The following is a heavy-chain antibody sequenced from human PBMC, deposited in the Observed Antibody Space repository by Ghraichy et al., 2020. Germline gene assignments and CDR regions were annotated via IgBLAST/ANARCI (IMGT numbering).Heavy chain of an antibody. D-gene: IGHD2-2*01. Sequence: GGSLRLSCTASGFTFTNYGMHWVRQAPGKGLEWVATISYDGKNELYPDSVKGLLAISRENSKNTLYLQVNSLTTEDTAVYYCAKDDTSCSSSSCYSGYYGMDVWGQGTTVIVSS. CDR3: AKDDTSCSSSSCYSGYYGMDV. V-gene: IGHV3-30*18. CDR2: ISYDGKNE. CDR1: GFTFTNYG. J-gene: IGHJ6*02.